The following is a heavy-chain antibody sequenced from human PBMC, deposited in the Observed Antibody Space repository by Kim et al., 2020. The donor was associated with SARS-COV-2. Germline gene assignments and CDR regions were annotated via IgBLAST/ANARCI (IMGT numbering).Heavy chain of an antibody. D-gene: IGHD6-13*01. J-gene: IGHJ6*02. V-gene: IGHV3-23*01. CDR3: AKGARVFGIDV. Sequence: TFYSDSGKGRFSISRDNSRNTVYLQMNSLRVDDTALYYCAKGARVFGIDVWGQGTTVTVSS. CDR2: T.